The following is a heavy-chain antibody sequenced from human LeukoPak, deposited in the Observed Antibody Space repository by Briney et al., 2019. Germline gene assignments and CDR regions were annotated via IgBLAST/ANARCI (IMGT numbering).Heavy chain of an antibody. CDR1: GGSISSSSYY. J-gene: IGHJ5*02. Sequence: SETLSLTCTVSGGSISSSSYYWGWIRQPPGKGLEWIGSIYYSGSTYYNPSLKSRVTISVDTSKNQFSLKLSSVTAADTAVYYCATGIAAADNWFDPWAREPWSPSPQ. CDR2: IYYSGST. CDR3: ATGIAAADNWFDP. D-gene: IGHD6-13*01. V-gene: IGHV4-39*07.